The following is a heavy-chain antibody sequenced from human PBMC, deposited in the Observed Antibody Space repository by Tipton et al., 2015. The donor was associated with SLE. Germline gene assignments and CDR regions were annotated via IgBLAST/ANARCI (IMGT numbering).Heavy chain of an antibody. V-gene: IGHV3-30*02. D-gene: IGHD3-3*01. J-gene: IGHJ6*03. CDR3: AREGGGDFWSGYLLYYYYMDV. CDR1: GFTFSSYD. CDR2: IRYDGSNK. Sequence: SLRLSCAASGFTFSSYDMHWVRQAPGKGLEWVAFIRYDGSNKYYADSVKGRFTISRDNSKNTLYLQMNGLRAEDTAVYYCAREGGGDFWSGYLLYYYYMDVWGKGTTVTVSS.